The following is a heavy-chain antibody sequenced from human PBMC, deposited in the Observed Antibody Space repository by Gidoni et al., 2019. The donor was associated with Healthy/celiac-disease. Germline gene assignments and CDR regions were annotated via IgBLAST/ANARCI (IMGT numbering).Heavy chain of an antibody. Sequence: EVQLMDSWGGLVQPGGSLRLSCAPAEFPYSISWMSWVRQAPGKGLEWVANRMQDGSEKYYVDSVKGRFTISRDNAKNSLYLQMTSLRAEDTAVYYCARDARTFSGYYQYYFDYWGQGTLVTVSS. D-gene: IGHD3-22*01. CDR1: EFPYSISW. V-gene: IGHV3-7*05. J-gene: IGHJ4*02. CDR3: ARDARTFSGYYQYYFDY. CDR2: RMQDGSEK.